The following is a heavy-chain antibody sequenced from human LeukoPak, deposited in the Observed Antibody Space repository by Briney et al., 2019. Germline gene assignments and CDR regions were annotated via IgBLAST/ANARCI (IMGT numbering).Heavy chain of an antibody. J-gene: IGHJ5*01. CDR1: GFTFSSYW. Sequence: GGSLRLSCAASGFTFSSYWMSWVRQAPGKGLEWVANIKEDGSEKYYVDSVKGRFTISRDNAKRTLYLQMNSLRAEDTAVYYCARTSWGIAAAGDSWGQGTLVIVSS. D-gene: IGHD6-13*01. V-gene: IGHV3-7*01. CDR2: IKEDGSEK. CDR3: ARTSWGIAAAGDS.